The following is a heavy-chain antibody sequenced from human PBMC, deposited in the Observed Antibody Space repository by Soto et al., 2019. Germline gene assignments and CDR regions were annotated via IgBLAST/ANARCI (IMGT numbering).Heavy chain of an antibody. CDR1: GFTFSSYA. CDR3: AREGRSGYSYGQYYYYGMDV. Sequence: GGSLRLSCSASGFTFSSYAMHWVRQAPGKGLEYVSAISSNGGNTYYADSVKGRFTISRDNSKNSLYLQMNSLRSEDTAVYYRAREGRSGYSYGQYYYYGMDVWGQGTTVTVSS. D-gene: IGHD5-18*01. CDR2: ISSNGGNT. V-gene: IGHV3-64*04. J-gene: IGHJ6*02.